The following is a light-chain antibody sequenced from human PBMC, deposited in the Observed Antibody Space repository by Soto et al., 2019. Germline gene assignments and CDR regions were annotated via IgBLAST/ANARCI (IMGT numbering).Light chain of an antibody. CDR2: DNN. CDR3: ATWDFSQREHEHVV. Sequence: QSVLTQPPSVSAAPGQRVTISCSGSSSNIGNNYVSWYQQLPGTAPKLLIYDNNKRLSGIPDRFSGSKSGTSATLGITGLQTGDEADYYCATWDFSQREHEHVVFGGGTKVTVL. V-gene: IGLV1-51*01. CDR1: SSNIGNNY. J-gene: IGLJ2*01.